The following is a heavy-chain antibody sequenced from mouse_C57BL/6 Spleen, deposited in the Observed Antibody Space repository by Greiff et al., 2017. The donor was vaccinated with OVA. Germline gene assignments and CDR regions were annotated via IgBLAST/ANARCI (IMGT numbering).Heavy chain of an antibody. CDR3: TRDIGYPYAMDY. J-gene: IGHJ4*01. Sequence: DVKLVESGAGLVKPGGSLKLSCAASGFTFSSYAMSWVRQTPEKRLEWVAYISSGGDYIYYADTVKGRFTISRDNARNTLYLQMSSLKSEDTAMYYCTRDIGYPYAMDYWGQGTSVTVSS. CDR1: GFTFSSYA. V-gene: IGHV5-9-1*02. D-gene: IGHD2-2*01. CDR2: ISSGGDYI.